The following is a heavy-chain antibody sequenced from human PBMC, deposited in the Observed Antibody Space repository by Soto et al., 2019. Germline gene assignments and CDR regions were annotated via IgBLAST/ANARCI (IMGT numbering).Heavy chain of an antibody. CDR2: IKSKTDGGTT. J-gene: IGHJ4*02. D-gene: IGHD2-15*01. CDR1: GFTFSNAW. CDR3: TTSVVVAANFDY. V-gene: IGHV3-15*01. Sequence: EVQLVASGGGLVKPGGSLRLSCAASGFTFSNAWMSWVRQAPGKGLEWVGRIKSKTDGGTTDYAAPVKGRFTISRDDSKHTLYLQMNSLKTEDTAVYYCTTSVVVAANFDYWGQGTLVTVSS.